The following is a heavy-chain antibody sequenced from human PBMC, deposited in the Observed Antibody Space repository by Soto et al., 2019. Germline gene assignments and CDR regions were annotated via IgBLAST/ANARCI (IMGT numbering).Heavy chain of an antibody. CDR1: GFSVGGNY. D-gene: IGHD2-21*01. V-gene: IGHV3-53*01. J-gene: IGHJ4*02. Sequence: ERLVQSGGGLVQPGGSLRLSRAASGFSVGGNYMSWVRQAPGKGLELVSLIYSGGNPFYADSMKGRFTLSRDNSNNMLYLQMDSLRAEDTAVYYCARGPNSDCWGQGTLVIVSS. CDR2: IYSGGNP. CDR3: ARGPNSDC.